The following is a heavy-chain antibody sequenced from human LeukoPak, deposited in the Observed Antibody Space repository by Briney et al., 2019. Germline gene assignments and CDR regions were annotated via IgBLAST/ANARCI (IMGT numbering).Heavy chain of an antibody. V-gene: IGHV1-18*01. CDR3: ARGAVPGIAAAGKELVDY. Sequence: ASVKVSCKASGYTFTSYGISWVRQAPGQGLEWMGWISAYNGDTNYAQKLQGRVTMTTDTSTNTAYMELRSLRSDDTAVYYCARGAVPGIAAAGKELVDYWGQGTLVTVSS. CDR2: ISAYNGDT. CDR1: GYTFTSYG. D-gene: IGHD6-13*01. J-gene: IGHJ4*02.